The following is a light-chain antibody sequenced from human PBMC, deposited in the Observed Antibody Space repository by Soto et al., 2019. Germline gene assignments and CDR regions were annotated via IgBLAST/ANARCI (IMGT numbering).Light chain of an antibody. V-gene: IGKV3-11*01. Sequence: EIVLTQSPATLSLSPGERATLSCRASQSVSSYLAWYQQKPGQAPRLLIYDASNRATRIPARFSGSGSGTDFTLTISSLEPEDGAVYYCQQRSNWPPYTFGQGTKLEIK. J-gene: IGKJ2*01. CDR2: DAS. CDR3: QQRSNWPPYT. CDR1: QSVSSY.